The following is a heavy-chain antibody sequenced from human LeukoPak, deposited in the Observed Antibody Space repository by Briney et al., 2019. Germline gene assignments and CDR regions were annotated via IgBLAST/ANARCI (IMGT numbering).Heavy chain of an antibody. CDR1: GGSISSGGYS. D-gene: IGHD1-1*01. V-gene: IGHV4-30-2*01. Sequence: SETLSLTCAVSGGSISSGGYSWSWIRQPPGKGLEWIGYIYHSGSTYYNPSLKSRVTISVDRSKNQFSLKLSSVTAADTAVYYCARAQRHTNSLDYWGQGTLVTVSS. CDR3: ARAQRHTNSLDY. J-gene: IGHJ4*02. CDR2: IYHSGST.